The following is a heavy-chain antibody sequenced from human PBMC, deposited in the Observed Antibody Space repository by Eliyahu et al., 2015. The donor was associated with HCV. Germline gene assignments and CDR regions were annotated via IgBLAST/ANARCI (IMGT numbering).Heavy chain of an antibody. CDR2: IFTSGTT. D-gene: IGHD1-26*01. CDR1: SXPIFNNY. CDR3: ARGSTGSSGPLDY. J-gene: IGHJ4*02. Sequence: QVQLQASGPGLLKPSETLSLTCAVSSXPIFNNYWSWIRQPAGKGLEWIGRIFTSGTTNYNPSLESRVTMSVDTSKNQFSLRLRSVTAADTAVYYCARGSTGSSGPLDYWGQGTLVTVSS. V-gene: IGHV4-4*07.